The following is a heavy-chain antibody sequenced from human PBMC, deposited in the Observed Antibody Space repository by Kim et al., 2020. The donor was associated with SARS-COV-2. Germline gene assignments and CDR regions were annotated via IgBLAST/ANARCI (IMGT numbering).Heavy chain of an antibody. V-gene: IGHV4-59*01. CDR2: IYYSGST. CDR3: ARDVRPPQNTGSIIPVSGYYYYYGMDV. J-gene: IGHJ6*02. Sequence: SETLSLTCTVSGGSISSYYWSWIRQPPGKGLEWIGYIYYSGSTNYNPSLKSRVTISVDTSKNQFSLKLSSVTAADTAVYYCARDVRPPQNTGSIIPVSGYYYYYGMDVWGQGTTVTVSS. CDR1: GGSISSYY. D-gene: IGHD3-3*01.